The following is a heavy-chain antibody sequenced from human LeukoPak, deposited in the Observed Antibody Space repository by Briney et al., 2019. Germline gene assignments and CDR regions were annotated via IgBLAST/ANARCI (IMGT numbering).Heavy chain of an antibody. CDR1: GGSFSGYY. CDR3: ARLRYKYY. Sequence: PSETLSLTCAVYGGSFSGYYWSWIRQPPGKGLEWIGEINHSGSTNYNPSLKSRVTISVDTSKNQFSLKLSSVTAADTAVYYCARLRYKYYWGQGTLVTVSS. J-gene: IGHJ4*02. D-gene: IGHD1-14*01. V-gene: IGHV4-34*01. CDR2: INHSGST.